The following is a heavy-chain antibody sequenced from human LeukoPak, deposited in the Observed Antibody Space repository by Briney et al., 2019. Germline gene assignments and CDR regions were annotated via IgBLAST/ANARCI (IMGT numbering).Heavy chain of an antibody. V-gene: IGHV3-7*01. CDR1: GFSFSDYW. CDR2: IKQDGSEK. CDR3: ARESSGYPNWFDP. Sequence: GGSLRLSCVASGFSFSDYWMSWVRQAPGKGLEWVANIKQDGSEKYYVDSVKGRFTISRDNAKNSLYLQMNSLRAEDTAVYYCARESSGYPNWFDPWGQGTLVTVSS. J-gene: IGHJ5*02. D-gene: IGHD3-22*01.